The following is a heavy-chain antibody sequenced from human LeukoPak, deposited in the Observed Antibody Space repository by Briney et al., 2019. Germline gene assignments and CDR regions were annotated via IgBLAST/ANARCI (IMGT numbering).Heavy chain of an antibody. CDR3: AHRSGLSATGTFQH. Sequence: GPTLVNPTQTLTLTCTFSGFSLTTGGVGVGWIRQPPGKAPEWLALIYWNADERYSPSLSTSFNITKDTSKNLVVLTMTNVDPVDTATYYCAHRSGLSATGTFQHWGQGALVTVSS. D-gene: IGHD3-16*01. CDR2: IYWNADE. CDR1: GFSLTTGGVG. J-gene: IGHJ1*01. V-gene: IGHV2-5*01.